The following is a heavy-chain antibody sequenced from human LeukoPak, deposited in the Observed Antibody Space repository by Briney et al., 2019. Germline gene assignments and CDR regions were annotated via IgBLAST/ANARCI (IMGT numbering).Heavy chain of an antibody. J-gene: IGHJ3*02. CDR3: ARGDYYDSSGYRPDAFDI. CDR2: MNPNSGNT. D-gene: IGHD3-22*01. Sequence: ASVKVSCKASGYTFTGYYMHWVRQAPGQGLEWMGWMNPNSGNTGYAQKFQGRVTITRNTSISTAYMELSSLRSEDTAVYYCARGDYYDSSGYRPDAFDIWGQGTMVTVSS. CDR1: GYTFTGYY. V-gene: IGHV1-8*03.